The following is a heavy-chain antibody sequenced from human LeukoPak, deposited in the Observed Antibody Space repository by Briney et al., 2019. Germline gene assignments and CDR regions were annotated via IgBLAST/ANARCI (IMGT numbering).Heavy chain of an antibody. CDR1: GGSISSYY. CDR2: IYTSGST. D-gene: IGHD6-13*01. V-gene: IGHV4-4*07. Sequence: SETLSLTCTVSGGSISSYYWSRIRQPAGKGLEWIGRIYTSGSTNYNPSLKSRVTISVDTSKNQFSLKLSSVTAADTAVYYCARGIAAAGIVLPHYYYYMDVWGKGTTVTISS. J-gene: IGHJ6*03. CDR3: ARGIAAAGIVLPHYYYYMDV.